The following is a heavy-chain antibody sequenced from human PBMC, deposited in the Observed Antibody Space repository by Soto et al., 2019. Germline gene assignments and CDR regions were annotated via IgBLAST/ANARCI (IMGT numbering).Heavy chain of an antibody. V-gene: IGHV3-7*05. CDR1: GFTFGDYW. Sequence: EVQLVESGGGLVQPGGSLRLSCGVSGFTFGDYWMTWVRQAPGKGLEWVANMNQDGNERFYVDSVKGRFIISRDNAKNSLYLQMNSLRAEDTAVYYCASLRISYAVDVWGQGTTVTVSS. J-gene: IGHJ6*02. CDR3: ASLRISYAVDV. CDR2: MNQDGNER. D-gene: IGHD3-10*01.